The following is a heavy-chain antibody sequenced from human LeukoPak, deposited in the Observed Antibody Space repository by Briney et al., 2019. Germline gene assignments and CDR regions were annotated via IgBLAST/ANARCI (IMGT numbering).Heavy chain of an antibody. CDR1: GGSISSSSYY. CDR2: IYYSGST. V-gene: IGHV4-39*01. J-gene: IGHJ6*03. D-gene: IGHD2-2*01. Sequence: SETLSLTCTVSGGSISSSSYYWGWIRQPPGKGLEWIGSIYYSGSTYYNPSLKSRVTISVDTSKNQFSLKLSSVTAADTAVYYCARHRTRAGYCSSTSCYGGYYYYYYMDVWGKGTTVTISS. CDR3: ARHRTRAGYCSSTSCYGGYYYYYYMDV.